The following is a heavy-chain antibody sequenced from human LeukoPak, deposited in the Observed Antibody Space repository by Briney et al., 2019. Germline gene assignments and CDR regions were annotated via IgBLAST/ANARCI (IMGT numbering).Heavy chain of an antibody. CDR3: ARDRYSGSYYFVFPFDY. CDR2: ISSSGSYT. CDR1: GLSYSDSY. Sequence: GGSLRLSCAASGLSYSDSYMTWIRQAPGKGLEWVSYISSSGSYTNYADSVQGRFTVSRDNAKNSLFLHMTSLRAEDTAVYYCARDRYSGSYYFVFPFDYWGQGTLVTVSS. V-gene: IGHV3-11*05. D-gene: IGHD1-26*01. J-gene: IGHJ4*02.